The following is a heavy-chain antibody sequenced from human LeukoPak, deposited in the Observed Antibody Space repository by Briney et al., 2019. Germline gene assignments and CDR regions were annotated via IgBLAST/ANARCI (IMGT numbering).Heavy chain of an antibody. CDR3: TTADWNLRLSIDY. D-gene: IGHD1-1*01. CDR1: GFTFSNAW. J-gene: IGHJ4*02. V-gene: IGHV3-15*01. Sequence: PGGSLRLSCAASGFTFSNAWMSWVRQAPGKGLEWVGRIKSKTDGGTTDYAAPVQGRFTISRDDSKNTLYLQMNSLKTEDTAVYYCTTADWNLRLSIDYWGQGTLVTVSS. CDR2: IKSKTDGGTT.